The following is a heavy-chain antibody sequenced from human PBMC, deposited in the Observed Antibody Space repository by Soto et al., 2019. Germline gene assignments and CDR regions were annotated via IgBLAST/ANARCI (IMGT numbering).Heavy chain of an antibody. CDR3: AKDHSALAYCGGDCYYYFDY. CDR1: GFTFSSYA. CDR2: ISGSGGST. D-gene: IGHD2-21*01. J-gene: IGHJ4*02. Sequence: GGSLRLSCAASGFTFSSYAMSWVRQAPGKGLEWVSAISGSGGSTYYVDSVKGRFTISRDNSKNTLYLQMNSLRAEDTAVYYCAKDHSALAYCGGDCYYYFDYWGQGTLVTVSS. V-gene: IGHV3-23*01.